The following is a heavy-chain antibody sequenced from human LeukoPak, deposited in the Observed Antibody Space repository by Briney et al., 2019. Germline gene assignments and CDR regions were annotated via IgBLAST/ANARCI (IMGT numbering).Heavy chain of an antibody. J-gene: IGHJ4*02. CDR1: GFTFSSYW. CDR2: INSDASST. CDR3: ARDLSGDPQ. Sequence: PGGSLRLSCAASGFTFSSYWMHWVRQAPGNGLVWVSRINSDASSTSYADSVKVRFTTSRDNAKNTLYLQMNSLRAEDTAVYYCARDLSGDPQWGQGTLVTVSS. D-gene: IGHD7-27*01. V-gene: IGHV3-74*01.